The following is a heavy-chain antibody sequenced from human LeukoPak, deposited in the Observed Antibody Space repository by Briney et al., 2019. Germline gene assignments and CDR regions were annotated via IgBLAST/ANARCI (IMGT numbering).Heavy chain of an antibody. CDR1: GYTFTGYY. D-gene: IGHD6-13*01. CDR2: INPNSGGT. V-gene: IGHV1-2*04. Sequence: GASVKVFCKASGYTFTGYYMHWVRQAPGQGLEWMGWINPNSGGTNYAQKFQGWVTMTRDTSISTAYMELSRLRSDDTAVYYCARVGGSSWYGGNYFDYWGQGTLVTVSS. J-gene: IGHJ4*02. CDR3: ARVGGSSWYGGNYFDY.